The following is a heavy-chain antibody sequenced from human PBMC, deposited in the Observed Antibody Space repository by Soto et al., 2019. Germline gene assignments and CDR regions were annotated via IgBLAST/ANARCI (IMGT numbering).Heavy chain of an antibody. CDR1: GFTFDDYA. D-gene: IGHD6-13*01. J-gene: IGHJ4*02. V-gene: IGHV3-9*01. CDR3: AKGLSIAAIDY. Sequence: EVQLVESGGGLVQPGRSLRLSCTASGFTFDDYALHWVRQAPGKGLEWVSGITWNSDRVDYADSVKGRFTISRDNARNSLYPQMNSLRAEDTAIYFCAKGLSIAAIDYWGQGTLVTVPS. CDR2: ITWNSDRV.